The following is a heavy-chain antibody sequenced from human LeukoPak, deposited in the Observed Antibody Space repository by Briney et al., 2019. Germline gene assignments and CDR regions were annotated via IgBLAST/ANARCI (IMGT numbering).Heavy chain of an antibody. CDR3: SKDPNGDYVGAFDM. V-gene: IGHV3-23*01. CDR1: GLTFSNYA. Sequence: PGGSLTLSCTASGLTFSNYATTWVRQAPGKGLERVSSITGSGRGTYYADSVKGRFSVSRDNSQNTVFLHMNSLRADDTALYYCSKDPNGDYVGAFDMWGPGTMVTVSS. D-gene: IGHD4-17*01. J-gene: IGHJ3*02. CDR2: ITGSGRGT.